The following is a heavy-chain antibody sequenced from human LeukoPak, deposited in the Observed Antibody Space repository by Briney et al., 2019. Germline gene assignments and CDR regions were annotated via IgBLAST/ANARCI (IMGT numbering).Heavy chain of an antibody. J-gene: IGHJ4*02. D-gene: IGHD3-3*01. Sequence: PSETLSLTCAVYGGSFSGYYWSWIRQSPGKGLEWIGEINHSGSTNYNPSLKSRVTISVDTSKNQFSLKLTSVTAADTAVYYCARLAPYDFWSGYFGLDYWGQGTLVTVSS. CDR1: GGSFSGYY. V-gene: IGHV4-34*01. CDR3: ARLAPYDFWSGYFGLDY. CDR2: INHSGST.